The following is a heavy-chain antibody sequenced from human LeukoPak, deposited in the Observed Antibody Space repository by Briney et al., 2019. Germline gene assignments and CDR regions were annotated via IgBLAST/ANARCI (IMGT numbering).Heavy chain of an antibody. D-gene: IGHD2-2*01. CDR3: ARDSSAYYYGMDA. J-gene: IGHJ6*02. V-gene: IGHV3-30*03. Sequence: GGSLRLSCAASGFTFSTYGMHWVRQAPGKGLESVAVISHDGSNKYYADSVKGRFTISRDNSKNTLYLQMNSLRAADTAVYYCARDSSAYYYGMDAWGQGTTVTVSS. CDR2: ISHDGSNK. CDR1: GFTFSTYG.